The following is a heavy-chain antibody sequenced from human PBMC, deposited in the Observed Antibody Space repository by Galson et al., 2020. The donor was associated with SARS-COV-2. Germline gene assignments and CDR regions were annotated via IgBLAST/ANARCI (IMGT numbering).Heavy chain of an antibody. CDR2: IKSKTDGGTT. D-gene: IGHD7-27*01. CDR3: TTDGLTEIRYYYYYGMDV. Sequence: GGSLRLSCAASGFTFSNAWMSWVRQAPGKGLEWVGRIKSKTDGGTTDYAAPVKGRFTISRDDSKNTLYLQMNSLKTEDTAVYYCTTDGLTEIRYYYYYGMDVWGQGTTVTVSS. J-gene: IGHJ6*02. CDR1: GFTFSNAW. V-gene: IGHV3-15*01.